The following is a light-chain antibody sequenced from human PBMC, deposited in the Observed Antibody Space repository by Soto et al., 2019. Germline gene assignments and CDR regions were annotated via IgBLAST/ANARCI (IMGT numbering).Light chain of an antibody. CDR1: QRISNW. Sequence: DIQLTQSPSTLAASAGDRVTITCRASQRISNWLAWYQQRPGKAPKLLIFDASSLESGVPSRFSGSGSGTEFTLTISSLQPDDFATYYCQQYNSYSRTFGQGTKVDIK. CDR3: QQYNSYSRT. V-gene: IGKV1-5*01. J-gene: IGKJ1*01. CDR2: DAS.